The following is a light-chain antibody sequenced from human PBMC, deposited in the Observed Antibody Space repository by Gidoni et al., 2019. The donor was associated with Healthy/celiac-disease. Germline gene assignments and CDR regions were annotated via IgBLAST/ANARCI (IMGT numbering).Light chain of an antibody. V-gene: IGLV3-1*01. Sequence: SYELTQPPSVSVPPVQTASTTCSGANLGAKYACWYQQKPGQSPVLVLYQDSMRPSGLPERFSGSNSGNTATLTIRGTQAMDEADYYCQAWDSSTVVFGGGTKLTVL. J-gene: IGLJ2*01. CDR3: QAWDSSTVV. CDR1: NLGAKY. CDR2: QDS.